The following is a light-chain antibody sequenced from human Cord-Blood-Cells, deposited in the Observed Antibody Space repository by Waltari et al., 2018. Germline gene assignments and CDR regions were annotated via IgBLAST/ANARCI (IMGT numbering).Light chain of an antibody. CDR3: SSYAGSNNYV. J-gene: IGLJ1*01. CDR2: EVS. CDR1: SSDVGGYNY. Sequence: QSALTHPPSASGSPGQSVTISCTGTSSDVGGYNYFSWYQQHPGKAPKLMIYEVSKRPSGVPVRFSGSKSGNTASLTVSGLQAEDEADYYCSSYAGSNNYVFGTGTKVTVL. V-gene: IGLV2-8*01.